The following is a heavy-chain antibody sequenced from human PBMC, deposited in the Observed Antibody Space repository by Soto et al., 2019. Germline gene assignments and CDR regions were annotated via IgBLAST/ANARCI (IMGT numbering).Heavy chain of an antibody. V-gene: IGHV3-21*02. Sequence: EVQLVESGGGLVKPGGSLRLSCAASGFTFSDYGMIWVRLAPGKGLEWVSSITAGSDYIYYADSLKGRFTISRDNAKNSLYLQMNTLRAEDTAVYYCARVDGYTYPNDYWRQGTRVTVSS. CDR2: ITAGSDYI. CDR3: ARVDGYTYPNDY. CDR1: GFTFSDYG. D-gene: IGHD5-12*01. J-gene: IGHJ4*02.